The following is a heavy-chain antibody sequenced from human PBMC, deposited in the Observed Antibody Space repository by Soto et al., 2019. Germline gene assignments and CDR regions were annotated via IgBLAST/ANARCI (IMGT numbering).Heavy chain of an antibody. V-gene: IGHV3-23*01. Sequence: GGSLRLSCAASGFTFSSYAMSWVRQAPGKGLEWVSAISGSGGSTYYADSVKRRFTISRDNSKNTLYLQMNSLRAEDTAVYYCAKTPLRAPYYFDYWGQGTLVTGSS. CDR3: AKTPLRAPYYFDY. CDR2: ISGSGGST. CDR1: GFTFSSYA. J-gene: IGHJ4*02. D-gene: IGHD3-16*01.